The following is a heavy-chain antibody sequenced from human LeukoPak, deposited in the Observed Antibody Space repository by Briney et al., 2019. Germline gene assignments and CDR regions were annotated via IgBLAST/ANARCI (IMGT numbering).Heavy chain of an antibody. CDR2: IYYSGST. CDR3: AKEETPTVTTFIDY. CDR1: GGSISSYY. Sequence: SETLSLTCTVSGGSISSYYWSWIRQPPGKGLEWIGYIYYSGSTNYNPSLKSRVTISVDTSKNQFSLKLSSVTAADTAVYYCAKEETPTVTTFIDYWGQGTLVTVSS. J-gene: IGHJ4*02. D-gene: IGHD4-17*01. V-gene: IGHV4-59*12.